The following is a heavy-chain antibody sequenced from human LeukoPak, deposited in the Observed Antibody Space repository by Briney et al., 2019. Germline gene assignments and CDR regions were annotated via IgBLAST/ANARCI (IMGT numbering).Heavy chain of an antibody. Sequence: RPGGSLRLSCAASGFTVSRNYMSGVRQAPGRGLEWVSIISGGDNTFYAASVRGRFTVSRDKSKNTLYLQMNSLRVEDTAVYYCANRDRGYYFGMDVWGQGTTITVSS. CDR1: GFTVSRNY. CDR2: ISGGDNT. D-gene: IGHD5-24*01. CDR3: ANRDRGYYFGMDV. J-gene: IGHJ6*02. V-gene: IGHV3-53*01.